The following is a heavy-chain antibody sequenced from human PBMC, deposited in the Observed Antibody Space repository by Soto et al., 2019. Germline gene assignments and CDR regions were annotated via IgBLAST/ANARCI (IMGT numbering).Heavy chain of an antibody. Sequence: SETLSLTCTLSGGSVSSDYYYWSWIRQTPGKRLEWIAFVYYSGSANYNPSLKSRVTMSADTSKNQFSLKLTSVTAADTAVYYCARTEMATMFFDYWGRGTLVTVS. CDR2: VYYSGSA. CDR3: ARTEMATMFFDY. J-gene: IGHJ4*02. CDR1: GGSVSSDYYY. V-gene: IGHV4-61*01. D-gene: IGHD5-12*01.